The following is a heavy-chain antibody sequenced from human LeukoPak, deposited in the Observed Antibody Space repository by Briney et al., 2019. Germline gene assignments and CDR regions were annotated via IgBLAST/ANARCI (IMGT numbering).Heavy chain of an antibody. D-gene: IGHD3-10*01. CDR1: GFTFSSYG. Sequence: GGSLRLSCAASGFTFSSYGMSWVRQAPGKGLEWVSAISGSGGSTYYADSVKGRFTISRDNSKNTLYLQMNSLRAEDTALYYCAKERYYYGSGSSNAFDYWGQGTLVTVSS. CDR3: AKERYYYGSGSSNAFDY. CDR2: ISGSGGST. J-gene: IGHJ4*02. V-gene: IGHV3-23*01.